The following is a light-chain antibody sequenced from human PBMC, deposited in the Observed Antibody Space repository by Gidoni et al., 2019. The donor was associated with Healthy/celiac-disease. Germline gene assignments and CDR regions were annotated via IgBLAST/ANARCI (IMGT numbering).Light chain of an antibody. CDR3: QQLNSYPPT. Sequence: DIQLTQSPSFLSASVGDRVTIPCRASQGISSYLAWDQQKPGKAPKLLIYAASTLQSGVPSRFSGSGSGTEFTLTISSLQPEDFATYYCQQLNSYPPTFGGGTKVEIK. J-gene: IGKJ4*01. CDR2: AAS. CDR1: QGISSY. V-gene: IGKV1-9*01.